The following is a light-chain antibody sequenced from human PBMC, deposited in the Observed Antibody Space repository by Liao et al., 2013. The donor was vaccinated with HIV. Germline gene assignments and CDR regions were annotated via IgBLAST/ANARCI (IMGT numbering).Light chain of an antibody. CDR3: QAWDSSTANWV. Sequence: SYELTQAPSVSVSPGQTASITCSGDKLGDKYACWYQQKPGQSPVLVIDQNSKRPSGIPERFSGSKSGNTATLTISGTQAMDEADYYCQAWDSSTANWVFGGGTKLTVL. J-gene: IGLJ3*02. V-gene: IGLV3-1*01. CDR1: KLGDKY. CDR2: QNS.